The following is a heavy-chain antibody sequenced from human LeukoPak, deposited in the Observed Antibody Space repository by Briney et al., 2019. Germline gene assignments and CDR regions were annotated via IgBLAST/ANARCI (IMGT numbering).Heavy chain of an antibody. D-gene: IGHD5-18*01. J-gene: IGHJ4*02. CDR2: IYPGDSDT. Sequence: GESLKISCKTSGYTFNNYWIGWVRQMPGKGLEWMGIIYPGDSDTTYSPSFQGLITISADKSINTVYLQLLSLKASDTAMYYCARHRNSYGFDYWGQGTLVTVSS. CDR1: GYTFNNYW. V-gene: IGHV5-51*01. CDR3: ARHRNSYGFDY.